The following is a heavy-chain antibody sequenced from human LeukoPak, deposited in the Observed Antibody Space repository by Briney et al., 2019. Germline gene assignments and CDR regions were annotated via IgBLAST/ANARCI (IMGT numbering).Heavy chain of an antibody. V-gene: IGHV3-21*01. CDR2: ISSSSSYI. D-gene: IGHD2-2*01. J-gene: IGHJ4*02. CDR1: GFTFSSYS. Sequence: PGGSLRLSCAASGFTFSSYSMNWVPQAPGKGLEWVSSISSSSSYIYYADSVKGRFTISRDNAKNSLYLQMNSLRAEDTAVYYCARDLGYCSSTSCYVSYFDYWGQGTLVTVSS. CDR3: ARDLGYCSSTSCYVSYFDY.